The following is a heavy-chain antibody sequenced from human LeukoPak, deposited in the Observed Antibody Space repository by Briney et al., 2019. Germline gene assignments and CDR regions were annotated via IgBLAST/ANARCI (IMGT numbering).Heavy chain of an antibody. CDR2: MNPNSGNT. CDR3: ARTASTNWFDP. Sequence: ASVKVSCKASGYTFTSYDINWVRQATGQGLEWMGWMNPNSGNTGYAQKLQGRVTMTTDTSTSTAYMELRSLRSDDTAVYYCARTASTNWFDPWGQGTLVTVSS. J-gene: IGHJ5*02. V-gene: IGHV1-8*01. CDR1: GYTFTSYD.